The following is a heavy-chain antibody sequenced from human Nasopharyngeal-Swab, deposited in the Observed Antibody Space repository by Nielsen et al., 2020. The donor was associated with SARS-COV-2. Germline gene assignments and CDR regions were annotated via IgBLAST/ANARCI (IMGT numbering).Heavy chain of an antibody. J-gene: IGHJ6*03. V-gene: IGHV1-8*01. CDR3: ARGHQYQLLFHYYYYMDV. CDR1: GYTFTSYD. D-gene: IGHD2-2*01. Sequence: ASVKVSCKASGYTFTSYDTNWVRQATGQGLEWMGWMNPNSGNTGYAQKFQGRVTMTRNTSISTAYMELSSLRSEDTAVYYCARGHQYQLLFHYYYYMDVWGKGTTVTVSS. CDR2: MNPNSGNT.